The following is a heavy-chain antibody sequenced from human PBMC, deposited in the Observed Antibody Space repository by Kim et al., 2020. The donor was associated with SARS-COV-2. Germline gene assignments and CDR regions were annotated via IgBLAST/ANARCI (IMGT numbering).Heavy chain of an antibody. CDR3: AGGGIGEWNDAGFVY. Sequence: GGSLRLSCAASGFTFSSYSMNWVRQAPGKGLEWVSYISSSGTIYYADAVKGRFTTSRDNAKNSLYLQLNSLRAEDTAGDYCAGGGIGEWNDAGFVYWGQGALVTVS. CDR2: ISSSGTI. J-gene: IGHJ4*02. V-gene: IGHV3-48*04. D-gene: IGHD1-1*01. CDR1: GFTFSSYS.